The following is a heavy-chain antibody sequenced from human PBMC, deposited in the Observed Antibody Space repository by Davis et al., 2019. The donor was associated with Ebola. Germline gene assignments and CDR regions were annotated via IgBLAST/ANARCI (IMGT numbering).Heavy chain of an antibody. CDR3: AKDSYRTISPGP. V-gene: IGHV3-48*01. Sequence: GESLKISCAASGFTFSSYSMNWVRQAPGKGLEWISYISTSSSAIYYADSVKGRFTISRDNSKNTLYLQMNSLRAEDTAVYYCAKDSYRTISPGPWGQGTLVTVSS. CDR2: ISTSSSAI. CDR1: GFTFSSYS. D-gene: IGHD1-1*01. J-gene: IGHJ5*02.